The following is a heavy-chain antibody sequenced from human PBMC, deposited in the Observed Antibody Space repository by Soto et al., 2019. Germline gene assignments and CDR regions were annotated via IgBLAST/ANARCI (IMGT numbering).Heavy chain of an antibody. CDR2: IWYDGSNK. J-gene: IGHJ4*02. CDR1: GFTFSSYG. V-gene: IGHV3-33*01. D-gene: IGHD2-21*01. Sequence: ESGGGVVQPGRSLRLSCAASGFTFSSYGMHWVRQAPGKGLEWVAVIWYDGSNKYYADSVKGRFTISRDNSKNTLYLQMNSLRAEDTAVYYCARDLVIRGYFDYWGQGTLVTVSS. CDR3: ARDLVIRGYFDY.